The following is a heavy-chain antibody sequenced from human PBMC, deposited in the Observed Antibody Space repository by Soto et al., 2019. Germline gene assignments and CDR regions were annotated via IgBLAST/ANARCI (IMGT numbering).Heavy chain of an antibody. Sequence: ASVKVSCKASGGTFSSYTISWVRQAPGQGLEWMGRIIPILGIANYAQKFQGRVTITADKSTSTAYMELSSLRSEDTAVYYCARRYCSSTSCSYPFDYWGQGTLVTV. V-gene: IGHV1-69*02. CDR2: IIPILGIA. CDR3: ARRYCSSTSCSYPFDY. CDR1: GGTFSSYT. D-gene: IGHD2-2*01. J-gene: IGHJ4*02.